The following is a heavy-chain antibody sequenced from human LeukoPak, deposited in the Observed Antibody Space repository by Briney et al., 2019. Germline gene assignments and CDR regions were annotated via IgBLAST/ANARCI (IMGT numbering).Heavy chain of an antibody. J-gene: IGHJ5*02. CDR1: GYSFTSYW. D-gene: IGHD3-10*01. V-gene: IGHV5-51*01. CDR3: ARYYYGSGSENWFDP. CDR2: IYPGDSDT. Sequence: GESLKISCKGSGYSFTSYWIGWVRQMPGKGLGWMGIIYPGDSDTRYSPSFQGQVTISADKSISTAYLQWSSLKASDTAMYYCARYYYGSGSENWFDPWGQGTLVTVSS.